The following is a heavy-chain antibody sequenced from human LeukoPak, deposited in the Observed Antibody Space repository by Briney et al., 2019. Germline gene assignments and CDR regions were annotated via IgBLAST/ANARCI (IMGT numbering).Heavy chain of an antibody. CDR2: IYSGGNT. CDR3: ARRAGEYSHPYDY. D-gene: IGHD2-15*01. Sequence: GGSLRLSCATSGFIFSNYAVNWVRQAPGKGLEWVSFIYSGGNTHYSDSVKGRFTLSRDNSKNTLYLQMNSLRAEDTAIYYCARRAGEYSHPYDYWGQGTLVTVSS. CDR1: GFIFSNYA. J-gene: IGHJ4*02. V-gene: IGHV3-23*05.